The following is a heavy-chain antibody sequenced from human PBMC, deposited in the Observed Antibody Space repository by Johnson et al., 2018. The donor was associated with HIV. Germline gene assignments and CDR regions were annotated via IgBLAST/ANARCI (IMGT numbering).Heavy chain of an antibody. CDR1: GFTFSSYA. CDR3: ARRLWFRNLYDAFDI. Sequence: VQLVESGGGLVQPGGSLRLSCAASGFTFSSYAMSWVRQAPGKGLEWVSGISGSGGSTYYADSVKGRFTISRDNSKNTLYLQMNNLRPEDTALYYCARRLWFRNLYDAFDIWGQGTMVTVSS. D-gene: IGHD3-10*01. V-gene: IGHV3-23*04. J-gene: IGHJ3*02. CDR2: ISGSGGST.